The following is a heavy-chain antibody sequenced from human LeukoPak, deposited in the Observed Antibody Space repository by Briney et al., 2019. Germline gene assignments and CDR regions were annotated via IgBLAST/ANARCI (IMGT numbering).Heavy chain of an antibody. V-gene: IGHV4-39*07. Sequence: SETLSLTRTVSGGSISSSNYYWGWIRQPPGKGLEWIGSIYYSGSTYYNPPLKSRVTISVDTSKNQFSLKLSSVTAADTAVYYCARGATPRDYWGQGNLVTVSS. J-gene: IGHJ4*02. D-gene: IGHD1-26*01. CDR2: IYYSGST. CDR3: ARGATPRDY. CDR1: GGSISSSNYY.